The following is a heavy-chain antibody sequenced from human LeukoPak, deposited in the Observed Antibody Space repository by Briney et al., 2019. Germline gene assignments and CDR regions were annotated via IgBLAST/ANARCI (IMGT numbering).Heavy chain of an antibody. V-gene: IGHV3-30*02. CDR1: GFTFSYYG. Sequence: GGSLRLSCAASGFTFSYYGMHWVRQAPGKGLEWVGFVRFDGNEKYYADSVKGRFTISRDNSKNTLYLQMNSLRAEDTAVYYCAKSSLVLWFGESEYYFDYWGQGTLVTVSS. D-gene: IGHD3-10*01. CDR3: AKSSLVLWFGESEYYFDY. J-gene: IGHJ4*02. CDR2: VRFDGNEK.